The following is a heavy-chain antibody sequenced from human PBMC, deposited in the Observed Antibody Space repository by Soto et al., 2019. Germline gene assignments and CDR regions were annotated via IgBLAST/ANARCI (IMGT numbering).Heavy chain of an antibody. V-gene: IGHV3-30-3*01. CDR2: ISYDGTNT. CDR3: ERDRAVDY. J-gene: IGHJ4*02. CDR1: GFAFNSYV. Sequence: QVQLVESGGGVVQPGRSLRLSCAASGFAFNSYVMHWGRQAPGKGLQWVAIISYDGTNTYYADSVRGRFTISRDNSKNTLYLQRNSLRADDTAVYYCERDRAVDYWGQGTLVTVSS. D-gene: IGHD1-26*01.